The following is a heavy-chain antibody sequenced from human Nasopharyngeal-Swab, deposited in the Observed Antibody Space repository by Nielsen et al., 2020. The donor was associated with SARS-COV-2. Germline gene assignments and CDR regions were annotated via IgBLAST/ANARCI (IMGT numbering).Heavy chain of an antibody. V-gene: IGHV4-31*03. CDR2: KSYSGKT. CDR3: ATMRPAGGTVPTFDS. D-gene: IGHD2-2*01. J-gene: IGHJ4*02. Sequence: SETLSLTCKVSNGPITSGADYWSWIRQHPERGLEWIVSKSYSGKTYYNPSLKSRVTISVDASQNEFSLNLNSVTAADTALYFCATMRPAGGTVPTFDSWGRGILVTVSA. CDR1: NGPITSGADY.